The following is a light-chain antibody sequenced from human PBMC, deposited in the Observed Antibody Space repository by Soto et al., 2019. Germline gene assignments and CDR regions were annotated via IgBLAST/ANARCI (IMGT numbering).Light chain of an antibody. CDR2: DNN. CDR1: SSNIGNNY. Sequence: QSVLTQPPSVSAAPGQKVTISCSGGSSNIGNNYVSWYQQLPGTAPKLLIYDNNKRPSGIPDRFSGSKSGTSATLGITGLQTGDEADYYCGTWDSSLSAHVFGTGTKVTVL. CDR3: GTWDSSLSAHV. J-gene: IGLJ1*01. V-gene: IGLV1-51*01.